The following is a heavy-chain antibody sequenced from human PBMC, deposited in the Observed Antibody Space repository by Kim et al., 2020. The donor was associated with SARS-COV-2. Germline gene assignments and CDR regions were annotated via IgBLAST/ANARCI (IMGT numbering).Heavy chain of an antibody. CDR1: GFTFTNAW. D-gene: IGHD2-2*01. Sequence: GGSLRLSCAASGFTFTNAWMSWVRQAPGKGLEWVGRIKSNTDGGTIDYAAPVKGRFTISRDDSKSTFYMQMNSLKTEDTAVYYCTTPVVPAAVEGYWGPGTLVTVSS. CDR3: TTPVVPAAVEGY. CDR2: IKSNTDGGTI. V-gene: IGHV3-15*01. J-gene: IGHJ4*02.